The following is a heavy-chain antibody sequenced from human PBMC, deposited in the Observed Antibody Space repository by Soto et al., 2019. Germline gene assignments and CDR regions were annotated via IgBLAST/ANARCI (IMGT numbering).Heavy chain of an antibody. CDR3: AREGIVVVPAGFDY. V-gene: IGHV3-48*01. D-gene: IGHD2-2*01. CDR2: ISSSSSTI. CDR1: GFTFSSYS. J-gene: IGHJ4*02. Sequence: GGSLRLSCAASGFTFSSYSMNWVRQAPGKGLEWVSYISSSSSTIYYADSVKGRFTISRDNAKNSLYLQMNSLRAEDTAVYYCAREGIVVVPAGFDYWGQGTLVTVSS.